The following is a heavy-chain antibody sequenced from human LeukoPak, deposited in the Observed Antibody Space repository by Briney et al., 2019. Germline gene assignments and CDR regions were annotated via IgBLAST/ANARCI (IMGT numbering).Heavy chain of an antibody. V-gene: IGHV3-20*01. Sequence: GGSLRLSCAASGFTFDDYGMSWVRQAPGKGLEWVSGINWNGGSTGYADSVKGRFTISRDNAKNSLYLQMNSLRAEDTALYHCARTGWEPNWFDPWGQGTLVTVSS. CDR2: INWNGGST. CDR3: ARTGWEPNWFDP. CDR1: GFTFDDYG. D-gene: IGHD1-26*01. J-gene: IGHJ5*02.